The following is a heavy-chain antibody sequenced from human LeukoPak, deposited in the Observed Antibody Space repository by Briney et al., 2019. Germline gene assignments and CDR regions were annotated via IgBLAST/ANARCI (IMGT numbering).Heavy chain of an antibody. Sequence: ASVKVSCKASGYTFTGYYMHWVRQARGQGLEWMGWINPNSGGRNYAQKFQGRVTMTRDTSISTAYMELSRLRSDDTDVYYCAREGSRYSSGWYGYWGQGTLVTVSS. J-gene: IGHJ4*02. CDR1: GYTFTGYY. CDR3: AREGSRYSSGWYGY. CDR2: INPNSGGR. D-gene: IGHD6-19*01. V-gene: IGHV1-2*02.